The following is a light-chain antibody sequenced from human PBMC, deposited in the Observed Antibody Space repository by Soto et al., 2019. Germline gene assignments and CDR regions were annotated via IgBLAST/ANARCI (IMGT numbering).Light chain of an antibody. Sequence: DIHLTQSPSSLSASVGDRVTISCRATQVIGTYLTWYQQKPGRAPNLLIYDASTLQTGAPSRFSGRASATDFTLTIRSLQPEDVGTYVCQQTYSTPPWTFGQGTRVEI. CDR3: QQTYSTPPWT. J-gene: IGKJ1*01. CDR2: DAS. V-gene: IGKV1-39*01. CDR1: QVIGTY.